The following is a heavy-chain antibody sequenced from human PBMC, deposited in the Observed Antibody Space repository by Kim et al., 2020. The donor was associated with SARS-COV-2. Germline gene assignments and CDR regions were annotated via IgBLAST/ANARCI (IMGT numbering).Heavy chain of an antibody. CDR2: IDPSDSYT. D-gene: IGHD3-9*01. CDR1: GYSFTSYW. CDR3: ARRKLLRYFDWLPRYYYYYGMDV. J-gene: IGHJ6*02. V-gene: IGHV5-10-1*01. Sequence: GESLKISCKGSGYSFTSYWISWVRQMPGKGLEWMGRIDPSDSYTNYSPSFQGHVTISADKSISTAYLQWSSLKASDTAMYYCARRKLLRYFDWLPRYYYYYGMDVWGQGTTVTVSS.